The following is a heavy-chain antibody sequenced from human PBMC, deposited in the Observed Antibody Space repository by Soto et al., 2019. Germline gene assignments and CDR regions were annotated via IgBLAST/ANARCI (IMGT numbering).Heavy chain of an antibody. CDR3: AREPYYYDSSGYYYGLSYFDY. V-gene: IGHV3-11*06. J-gene: IGHJ4*02. CDR1: GFTFSDYY. D-gene: IGHD3-22*01. CDR2: ISSSSSYT. Sequence: GGSLRLSCAAPGFTFSDYYMSWIRQAPGKGLEWVSYISSSSSYTNYADSVKGRLTISRDNAKNSLYLQMNSLRAEDTAVYYCAREPYYYDSSGYYYGLSYFDYWGQGTLVTVSS.